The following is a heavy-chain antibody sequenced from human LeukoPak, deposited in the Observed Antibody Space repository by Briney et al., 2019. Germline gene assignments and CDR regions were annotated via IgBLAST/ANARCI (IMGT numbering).Heavy chain of an antibody. CDR2: ISAYNGNT. Sequence: WASVKVSCKASGYTFTSYGISWVRQAPGQGLEWMGWISAYNGNTNYAQKLQGRVTMTRDMSTSTVYMELSSLRSEDTAVYYCARGGGNSEYFYHWGQGTLVTVSS. CDR3: ARGGGNSEYFYH. V-gene: IGHV1-18*01. CDR1: GYTFTSYG. J-gene: IGHJ1*01. D-gene: IGHD4-23*01.